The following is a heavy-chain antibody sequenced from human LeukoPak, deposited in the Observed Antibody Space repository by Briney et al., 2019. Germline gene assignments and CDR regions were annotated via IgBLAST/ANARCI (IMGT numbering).Heavy chain of an antibody. J-gene: IGHJ4*02. D-gene: IGHD2-21*01. Sequence: GTSLTLSCTASGFTFSNYVTHWVRQAPGKGLEWVAVTSTDENIKIYTDSVKGRFTISRDNSKNTLFLQMDSLRAEDTAVYYCAKDLGLRGIYGPRGGKTIDYWGQGTLVTVSS. CDR1: GFTFSNYV. CDR2: TSTDENIK. V-gene: IGHV3-30*04. CDR3: AKDLGLRGIYGPRGGKTIDY.